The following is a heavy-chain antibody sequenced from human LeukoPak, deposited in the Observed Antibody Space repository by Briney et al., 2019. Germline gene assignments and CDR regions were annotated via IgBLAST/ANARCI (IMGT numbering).Heavy chain of an antibody. Sequence: PGGSLRLSCAASGFTFRSYAMSWVRQAPGKGLEWVSAISGSGGSTYYADSVKGRFTISRDNSKNTLYLQMNSLRAEDTAVYYCAKELVVVVVAATHRYFDYWGQGTLVTVSS. CDR2: ISGSGGST. D-gene: IGHD2-15*01. J-gene: IGHJ4*02. V-gene: IGHV3-23*01. CDR3: AKELVVVVVAATHRYFDY. CDR1: GFTFRSYA.